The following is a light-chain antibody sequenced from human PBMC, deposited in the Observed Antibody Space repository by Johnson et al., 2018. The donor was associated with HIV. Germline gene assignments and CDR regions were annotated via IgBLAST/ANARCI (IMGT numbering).Light chain of an antibody. CDR1: SSNIENNY. V-gene: IGLV1-51*02. Sequence: QSVLTQPPSVSAAPGQKVSISCSGSSSNIENNYVSWYQQLPGTAPKLLIFENNKRPSGIPDRFSGSKSGTSATLGITGLPTGDEADYYCGTWDSSLSSNGFGTGTKVTVL. J-gene: IGLJ1*01. CDR3: GTWDSSLSSNG. CDR2: ENN.